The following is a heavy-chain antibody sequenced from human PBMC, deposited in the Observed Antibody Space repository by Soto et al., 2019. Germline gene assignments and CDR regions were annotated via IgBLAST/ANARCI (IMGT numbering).Heavy chain of an antibody. CDR2: IYYSGST. J-gene: IGHJ5*02. V-gene: IGHV4-39*01. CDR1: GGSVSSSRYY. Sequence: PSDTLSISGTVSGGSVSSSRYYWGRIRQPPGKGLEWIGSIYYSGSTYYNPSLKSRVTISVDTSKNQFSLKLSSVTAADTAVYYCARHLHCSGGSCQTKLNLFDPWGQGTLVTVSS. D-gene: IGHD2-15*01. CDR3: ARHLHCSGGSCQTKLNLFDP.